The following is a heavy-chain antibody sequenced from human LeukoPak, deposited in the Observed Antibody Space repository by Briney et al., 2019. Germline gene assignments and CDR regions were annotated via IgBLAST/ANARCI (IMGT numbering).Heavy chain of an antibody. V-gene: IGHV3-33*01. Sequence: PGGALRLSCAASGFTFSNYGMHWVREAPGKGLEWGALIRFDGSHKYYADSVKGRFTISRDNSKSTVYLRMNTLRAEDTAVYFCVRAIGSNTLWGQGTLVTVSS. J-gene: IGHJ4*02. CDR2: IRFDGSHK. CDR1: GFTFSNYG. CDR3: VRAIGSNTL. D-gene: IGHD4-23*01.